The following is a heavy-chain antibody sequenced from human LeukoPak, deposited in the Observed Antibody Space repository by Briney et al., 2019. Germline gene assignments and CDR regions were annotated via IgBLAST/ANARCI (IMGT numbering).Heavy chain of an antibody. CDR2: IYYSGST. V-gene: IGHV4-59*08. D-gene: IGHD6-19*01. J-gene: IGHJ6*02. CDR1: GGSISSYY. CDR3: ARLPYSSGWYPDANYYYYGMDV. Sequence: SETLSLTCTVSGGSISSYYWSWIRQPPGKGLEWIGYIYYSGSTNYNPSLKSRVTISVDTSKNQFSLKLSSVTAADTAVYYCARLPYSSGWYPDANYYYYGMDVWGQGTTVTVSS.